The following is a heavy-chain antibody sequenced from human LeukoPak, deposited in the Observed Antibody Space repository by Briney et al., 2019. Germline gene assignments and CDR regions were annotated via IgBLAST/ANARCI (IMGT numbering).Heavy chain of an antibody. CDR1: GYSFTTYW. J-gene: IGHJ6*03. CDR2: IYPGDSDT. CDR3: ARTRYYGSGSYHYMDV. D-gene: IGHD3-10*01. V-gene: IGHV5-51*01. Sequence: GESLKISCKGSGYSFTTYWIGWVRQMPGKGLEWMGIIYPGDSDTRYSPSFQGQVTISADKSISTAYLQWSSLKASDTAMYYCARTRYYGSGSYHYMDVWGKGTTVTVSS.